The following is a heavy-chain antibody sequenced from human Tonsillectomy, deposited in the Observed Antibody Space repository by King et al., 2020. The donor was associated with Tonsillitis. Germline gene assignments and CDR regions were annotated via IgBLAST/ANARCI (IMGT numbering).Heavy chain of an antibody. CDR1: GGSISSSNYY. Sequence: LQLQESGPGLVKPSETLSLTCTVSGGSISSSNYYWGWIRQPPGKGLEGIGSIYYSGSTYYNPSLKSRVTISVDTSKNQFSLKLSSVTAADTDVYYCARTVRDYYLDYCGHGTLFTVSS. D-gene: IGHD3-10*01. J-gene: IGHJ4*01. CDR2: IYYSGST. CDR3: ARTVRDYYLDY. V-gene: IGHV4-39*01.